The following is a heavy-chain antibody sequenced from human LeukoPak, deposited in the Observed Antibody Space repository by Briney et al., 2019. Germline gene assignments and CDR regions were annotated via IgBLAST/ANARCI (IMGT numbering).Heavy chain of an antibody. CDR3: ARTVGDTSYDF. CDR2: IKQDGSEK. Sequence: ETLSLTCAVYGGSFSGYYWSWIRQPPGKGLEWVANIKQDGSEKYYVDSVKGRFTISRDNAKNSLYLQMNGLRAEDTAVYYCARTVGDTSYDFWGQGTLVAVSS. J-gene: IGHJ4*02. CDR1: GGSFSGYY. D-gene: IGHD1-26*01. V-gene: IGHV3-7*01.